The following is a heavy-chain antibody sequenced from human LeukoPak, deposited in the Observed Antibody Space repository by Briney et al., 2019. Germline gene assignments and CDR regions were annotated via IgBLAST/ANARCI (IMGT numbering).Heavy chain of an antibody. Sequence: SETLSLTCTVSGGSIGSYYWSWIRQPPGKGLEWIGYIYYSGSTNYNPSLKSRVTISVDTSKNQFSLKLSSVTAADTAVYYCARVDRQLALDYWGQGTLVTVSS. V-gene: IGHV4-59*01. CDR1: GGSIGSYY. D-gene: IGHD6-6*01. CDR3: ARVDRQLALDY. J-gene: IGHJ4*02. CDR2: IYYSGST.